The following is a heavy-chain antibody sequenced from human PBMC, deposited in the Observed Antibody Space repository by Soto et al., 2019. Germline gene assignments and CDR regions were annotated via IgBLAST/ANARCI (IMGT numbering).Heavy chain of an antibody. CDR2: INHSGST. Sequence: SETLSLTCAVYGGSFSGYYWSWIRQPPGKGLEGIGEINHSGSTNYNPSLKSRVTISVDTSKNQFSLKLSSVTAADTAVYYCARVFSDSSSFFDPWGQGTLVTVSS. J-gene: IGHJ5*02. CDR3: ARVFSDSSSFFDP. D-gene: IGHD6-13*01. V-gene: IGHV4-34*01. CDR1: GGSFSGYY.